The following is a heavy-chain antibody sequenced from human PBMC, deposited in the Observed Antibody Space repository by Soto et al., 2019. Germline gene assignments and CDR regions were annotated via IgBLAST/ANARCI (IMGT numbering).Heavy chain of an antibody. Sequence: QLQLQESGPGLVKPSETLSLTCTVSGGSISSSSSYWGWIRQPPGKGLAWIGRIYYSGSTYYNPSRKCRVTISVDTSKNQFSLKLSSVTAADTAVYYCASTSRDCSGGSCYSVPLDYWGQGTLVTVSS. CDR3: ASTSRDCSGGSCYSVPLDY. V-gene: IGHV4-39*01. D-gene: IGHD2-15*01. J-gene: IGHJ4*02. CDR1: GGSISSSSSY. CDR2: IYYSGST.